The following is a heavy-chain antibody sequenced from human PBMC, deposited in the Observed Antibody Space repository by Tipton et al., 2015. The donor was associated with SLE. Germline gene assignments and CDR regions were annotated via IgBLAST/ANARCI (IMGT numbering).Heavy chain of an antibody. CDR2: IYYSGST. J-gene: IGHJ4*02. Sequence: TLSLTCAVYGGSFSGYYWSWIRQPPGKGLEWIGSIYYSGSTYYNPSLKSRVTISVDTSKNQFSLKLSSVTAADTAVYYCARDQRVARGDYWGQGTLVTVSS. D-gene: IGHD5-12*01. CDR3: ARDQRVARGDY. CDR1: GGSFSGYY. V-gene: IGHV4-34*01.